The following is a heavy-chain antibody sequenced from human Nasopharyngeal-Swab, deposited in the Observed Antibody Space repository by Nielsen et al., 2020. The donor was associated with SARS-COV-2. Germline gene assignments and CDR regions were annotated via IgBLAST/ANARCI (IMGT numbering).Heavy chain of an antibody. Sequence: SCAASGFTFSSSDMHWVRQATGKGLEWVSATGPAGDTYYPGSVKGRFTISSDNAKNSLYLQMNSLRAGDTAVYYCARGYYYDRSGYRPRGMDVWGQGTTVTVSS. CDR1: GFTFSSSD. J-gene: IGHJ6*02. CDR2: TGPAGDT. CDR3: ARGYYYDRSGYRPRGMDV. V-gene: IGHV3-13*01. D-gene: IGHD3-22*01.